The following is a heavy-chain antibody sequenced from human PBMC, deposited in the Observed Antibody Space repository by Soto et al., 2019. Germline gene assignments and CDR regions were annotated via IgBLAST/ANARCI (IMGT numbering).Heavy chain of an antibody. CDR1: VFTFSSYA. Sequence: GSLRLSGAASVFTFSSYAMHWVRQAPGKGLEWVAVISYDGSNKYYADSVKGRFTISRDNSKNTLYLQMNSLRAEDTAVYYCARDGYYYDSSGYSAAIDYWGQGTLVTVSS. J-gene: IGHJ4*02. V-gene: IGHV3-30-3*01. CDR3: ARDGYYYDSSGYSAAIDY. CDR2: ISYDGSNK. D-gene: IGHD3-22*01.